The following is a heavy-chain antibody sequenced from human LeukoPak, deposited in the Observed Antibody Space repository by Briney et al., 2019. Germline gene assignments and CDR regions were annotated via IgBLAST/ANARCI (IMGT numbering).Heavy chain of an antibody. CDR1: GGSFSGYY. D-gene: IGHD3-22*01. J-gene: IGHJ4*02. V-gene: IGHV4-34*01. CDR2: INHSGST. Sequence: SETLSLTCAVYGGSFSGYYWSWIRQPPGKGLEWIGEINHSGSTNYNPSLKSRVTISVDTSKNQFSLKLSSVTAADTAVYYCARDQGWLLPFSRWGQGTLVTVSS. CDR3: ARDQGWLLPFSR.